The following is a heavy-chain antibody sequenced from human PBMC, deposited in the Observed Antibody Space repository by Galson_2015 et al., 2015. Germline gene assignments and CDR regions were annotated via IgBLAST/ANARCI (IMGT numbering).Heavy chain of an antibody. Sequence: SCKASGYTFTSYGISWVRQAPGQGLEWMGWISAYNGNTNYAQKLQGRVTMTTDTSTSTAYMELRSLRSDDTAVYYCASGLVSSYYYDSSGYYYYWGQGTLVTVSS. V-gene: IGHV1-18*01. CDR3: ASGLVSSYYYDSSGYYYY. CDR2: ISAYNGNT. D-gene: IGHD3-22*01. CDR1: GYTFTSYG. J-gene: IGHJ4*02.